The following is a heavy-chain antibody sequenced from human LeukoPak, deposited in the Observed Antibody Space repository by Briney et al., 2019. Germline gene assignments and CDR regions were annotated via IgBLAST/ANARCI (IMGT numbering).Heavy chain of an antibody. Sequence: GGSLRLSCAASGFTFSNYAMSWVRQAPGKGLEWVSVISGNGGSTYYADSVKGRFTISKDNSKNTLYVRVNSLRAEDTAVYYCAKGSSTSYYEALDYWGQGTLVTVSS. CDR1: GFTFSNYA. CDR2: ISGNGGST. CDR3: AKGSSTSYYEALDY. D-gene: IGHD2-2*01. V-gene: IGHV3-23*01. J-gene: IGHJ4*02.